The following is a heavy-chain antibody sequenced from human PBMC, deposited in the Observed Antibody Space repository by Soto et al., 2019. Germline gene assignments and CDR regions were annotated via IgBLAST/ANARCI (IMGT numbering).Heavy chain of an antibody. D-gene: IGHD2-15*01. CDR1: GYTFTSYY. J-gene: IGHJ4*02. CDR3: GRDLLRLRGWLDY. CDR2: INPSGGST. V-gene: IGHV1-46*01. Sequence: QVQLVQSGAEVKKPGASVKVSCKASGYTFTSYYMHWVRQAPGQGLEWMGIINPSGGSTSYAQKFQGRVTMTRDTSTSTVYMELSRLRAEDTAVYYCGRDLLRLRGWLDYWGQGTLVTVSS.